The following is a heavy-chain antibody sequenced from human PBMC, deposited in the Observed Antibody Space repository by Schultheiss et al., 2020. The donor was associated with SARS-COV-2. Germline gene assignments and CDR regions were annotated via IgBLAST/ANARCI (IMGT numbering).Heavy chain of an antibody. Sequence: SETLSLTCTVSGGSISSSSYYWGWIRQPPGKGLEWIGSIYYSGSTYYNPSLKSRVTISVDTSKNQFSLKLSSVTAADTAVYYCARSIPVTLWDYYYYYGMDVWGQGTTVTVSS. D-gene: IGHD4-17*01. V-gene: IGHV4-39*01. J-gene: IGHJ6*02. CDR3: ARSIPVTLWDYYYYYGMDV. CDR2: IYYSGST. CDR1: GGSISSSSYY.